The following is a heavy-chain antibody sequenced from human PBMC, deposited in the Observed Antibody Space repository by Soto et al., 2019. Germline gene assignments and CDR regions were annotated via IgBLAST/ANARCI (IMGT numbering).Heavy chain of an antibody. CDR3: ARYCSGGSCYEGRSSLIHY. CDR2: IYYSGST. Sequence: SETLSLTCTVSGGSISSGDYYWSWIRHPPGKGLEWIGYIYYSGSTYYNPSLKSRVTISVDTSKNQFSLKLSSVTAADTAVYYCARYCSGGSCYEGRSSLIHYWGQGTLVTVSS. D-gene: IGHD2-15*01. V-gene: IGHV4-30-4*01. J-gene: IGHJ4*02. CDR1: GGSISSGDYY.